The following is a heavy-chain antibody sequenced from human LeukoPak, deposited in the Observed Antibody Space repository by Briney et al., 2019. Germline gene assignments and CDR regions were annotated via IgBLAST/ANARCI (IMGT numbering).Heavy chain of an antibody. D-gene: IGHD6-13*01. CDR1: GFTFSSYA. CDR2: ISGSGGST. Sequence: PGGSLRLSCAASGFTFSSYAMSWVRQAPGKGLEWVSAISGSGGSTYYADSVKGRFTISRDNAKNSLYLQMNSLRAEDTALYYCAKSPSDGNERIAAAGTGAFDIWGQGTMVTVSS. V-gene: IGHV3-23*01. J-gene: IGHJ3*02. CDR3: AKSPSDGNERIAAAGTGAFDI.